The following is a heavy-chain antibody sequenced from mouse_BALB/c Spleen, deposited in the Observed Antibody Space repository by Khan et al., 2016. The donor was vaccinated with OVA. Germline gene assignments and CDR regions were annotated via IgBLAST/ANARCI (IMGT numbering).Heavy chain of an antibody. D-gene: IGHD1-3*01. J-gene: IGHJ3*01. CDR2: ISTYYGDD. Sequence: VQLQESGAELVRPGVSVKISCKGSGYTFTDFAMHWVKQSHAKSLAWIGVISTYYGDDTNNQKFKGKATMTVDKSSSTAYMELARLTSEDSAIYDCVRGSGNSRFAYWGQGTLVTVSA. CDR3: VRGSGNSRFAY. V-gene: IGHV1S137*01. CDR1: GYTFTDFA.